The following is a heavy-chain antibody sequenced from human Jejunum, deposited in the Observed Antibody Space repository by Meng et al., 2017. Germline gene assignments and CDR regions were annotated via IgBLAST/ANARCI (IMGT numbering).Heavy chain of an antibody. D-gene: IGHD4/OR15-4a*01. CDR2: IFPGGSDI. CDR1: GYPFSNFW. J-gene: IGHJ4*02. Sequence: GESLKISCKASGYPFSNFWIAWVRQLPGKGLEWTGIIFPGGSDIRYSQSFQGQVTLSVDKSVSIAYLQWSSLKASDSAMYYCTRVGVQATTGLDYWGQGTLVTVSS. V-gene: IGHV5-51*01. CDR3: TRVGVQATTGLDY.